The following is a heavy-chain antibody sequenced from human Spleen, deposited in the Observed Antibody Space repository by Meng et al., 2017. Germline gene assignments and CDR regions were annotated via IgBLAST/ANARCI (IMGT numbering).Heavy chain of an antibody. CDR3: AGGAVVTLIFYHAMDV. CDR1: GYSISSGYY. D-gene: IGHD2-21*02. CDR2: IYYTGST. Sequence: ESLKISCTVSGYSISSGYYWGWIRQPPGKGLEWIGYIYYTGSTSYNPSLKSRVTISVDTSKNQFSLKLSSVTAADTAVYYCAGGAVVTLIFYHAMDVWGQGTTVTVSS. V-gene: IGHV4-38-2*02. J-gene: IGHJ6*02.